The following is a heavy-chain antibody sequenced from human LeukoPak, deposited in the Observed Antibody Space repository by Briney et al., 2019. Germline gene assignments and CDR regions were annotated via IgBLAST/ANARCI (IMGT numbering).Heavy chain of an antibody. Sequence: SETLSLTCTVSGGSISSYYWSWIRQPAGKGLEWIGRIYTSGSANYNPPLKSRVTMSVDTSKNQFSLKLSSVTAADTAVYYCARDRLERYFDWSYWYFDLWGRGTLVTVSS. J-gene: IGHJ2*01. CDR1: GGSISSYY. D-gene: IGHD3-9*01. CDR2: IYTSGSA. V-gene: IGHV4-4*07. CDR3: ARDRLERYFDWSYWYFDL.